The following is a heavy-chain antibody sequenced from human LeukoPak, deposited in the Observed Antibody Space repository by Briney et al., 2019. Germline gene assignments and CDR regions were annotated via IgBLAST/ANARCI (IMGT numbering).Heavy chain of an antibody. CDR3: VRRGKDYDILTGYYR. D-gene: IGHD3-9*01. CDR1: GGSITSGGYY. J-gene: IGHJ4*02. CDR2: IYYSGST. V-gene: IGHV4-31*03. Sequence: PSQTLSLTCTVSGGSITSGGYYWSWIRQHPGKGLEWIEYIYYSGSTYYNPSLKSRVTISVDTSKNQFFLKLNAVTAADTAVYYCVRRGKDYDILTGYYRWGQGTLVTVSS.